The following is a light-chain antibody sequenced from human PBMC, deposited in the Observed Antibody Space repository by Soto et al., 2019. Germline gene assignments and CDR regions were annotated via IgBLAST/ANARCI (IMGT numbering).Light chain of an antibody. J-gene: IGKJ5*01. Sequence: DIQMTQSPSSLSASVGDRVTITCRASESIARHLNWYQQKPGKAPKLLIYAASSLQNGVPSRFCGGGSGTDFTLTISNLQPEDFATYYCQQSYSALSITFGQGTRLEIK. CDR3: QQSYSALSIT. V-gene: IGKV1-39*01. CDR1: ESIARH. CDR2: AAS.